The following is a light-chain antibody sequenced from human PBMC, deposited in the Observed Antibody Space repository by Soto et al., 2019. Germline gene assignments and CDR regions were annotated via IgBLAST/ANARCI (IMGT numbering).Light chain of an antibody. V-gene: IGKV3-20*01. CDR3: QSRVT. Sequence: VLTQSPGTLSLSPGERATLSCRASQSISSSYLAWYQQKPGQAPRLLIYGASIRATGIPDRFIGGGSGTYFTLTINRLEPEDFAVYYCQSRVTFGPGTKVDIK. CDR1: QSISSSY. J-gene: IGKJ3*01. CDR2: GAS.